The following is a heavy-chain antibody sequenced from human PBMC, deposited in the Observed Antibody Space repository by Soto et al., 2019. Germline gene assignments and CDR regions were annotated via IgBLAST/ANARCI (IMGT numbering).Heavy chain of an antibody. CDR1: GRTFSSYA. D-gene: IGHD5-12*01. J-gene: IGHJ5*02. CDR2: IXPMLGXA. CDR3: VPRPSGDGYNRP. V-gene: IGHV1-69*10. Sequence: XVKVSCKASGRTFSSYAISWMRQAPGQGLEWMGGIXPMLGXAHYAQKFQGXXTTNADEXXSTDYMELSRLRPDDTALYYCVPRPSGDGYNRPWGQETLVTASS.